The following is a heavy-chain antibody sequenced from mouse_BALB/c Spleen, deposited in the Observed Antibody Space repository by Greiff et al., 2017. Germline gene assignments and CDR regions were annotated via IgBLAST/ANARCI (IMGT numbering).Heavy chain of an antibody. J-gene: IGHJ1*01. V-gene: IGHV5-17*02. CDR1: GFTFSSFG. CDR2: ISSGSSTI. Sequence: EVQRVESGAGLVQPGGSRKLSCAASGFTFSSFGMHWVRQAPEQGLEWVAYISSGSSTIYYADTVKGRFTISRDNPKNTLFLQMTSLRSEDTARYYCARRRGEYFDVWGAGTTVTVSA. CDR3: ARRRGEYFDV.